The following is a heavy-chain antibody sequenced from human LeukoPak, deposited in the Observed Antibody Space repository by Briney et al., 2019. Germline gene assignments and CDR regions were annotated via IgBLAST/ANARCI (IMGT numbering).Heavy chain of an antibody. D-gene: IGHD2-15*01. CDR2: IRYDGSNT. Sequence: PGGSLRLSCAASGFAFSTFGMHWVRQAPGKGLEWLAYIRYDGSNTFHADSVKGRFTISRDNSKNTLYLQMDSLRAEDTAVYYCAKDLRYCSGGSCPWGQGTLVTVS. CDR1: GFAFSTFG. J-gene: IGHJ5*02. V-gene: IGHV3-30*02. CDR3: AKDLRYCSGGSCP.